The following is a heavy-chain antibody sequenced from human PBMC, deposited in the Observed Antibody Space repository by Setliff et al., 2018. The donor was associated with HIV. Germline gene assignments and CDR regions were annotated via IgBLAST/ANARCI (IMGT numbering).Heavy chain of an antibody. CDR2: ILGIFGTT. Sequence: SVKVSCKASGYSFTNYGIGWVRQAPGQGLEWMGGILGIFGTTYYAQKFQGRVTITTDESTSTAYMELSSLRSEDTALYYCARVPRLGVPSDAFDIWGQGTMVTVSS. CDR1: GYSFTNYG. CDR3: ARVPRLGVPSDAFDI. J-gene: IGHJ3*02. D-gene: IGHD1-26*01. V-gene: IGHV1-69*05.